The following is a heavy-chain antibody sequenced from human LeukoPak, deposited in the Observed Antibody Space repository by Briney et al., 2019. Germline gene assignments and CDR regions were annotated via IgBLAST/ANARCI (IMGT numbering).Heavy chain of an antibody. CDR3: ARGRLWNIDY. Sequence: PGGSLRLSCAASGFTFSSYWMHWVRQAPGKGLVWVSRINRDGSSTTYADSVKGRVTISRDNTKYTVYLQMNSLRAEDTAVYYRARGRLWNIDYWGQGTLVTVSS. J-gene: IGHJ4*02. CDR2: INRDGSST. CDR1: GFTFSSYW. V-gene: IGHV3-74*01. D-gene: IGHD1/OR15-1a*01.